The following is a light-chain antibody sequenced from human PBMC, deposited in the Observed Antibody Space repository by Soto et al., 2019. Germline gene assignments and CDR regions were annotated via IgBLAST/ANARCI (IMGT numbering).Light chain of an antibody. CDR2: AAS. Sequence: DIQMTQSPSSLSASVGDRVTITCRASQSISSYLNWYQQKPGKAPKLLIYAASSLQSGVPSRFSGSGSWTDFTLTISSLQPEDFATYYCQQSYSTPFTFGPGTKVEIK. CDR3: QQSYSTPFT. V-gene: IGKV1-39*01. CDR1: QSISSY. J-gene: IGKJ3*01.